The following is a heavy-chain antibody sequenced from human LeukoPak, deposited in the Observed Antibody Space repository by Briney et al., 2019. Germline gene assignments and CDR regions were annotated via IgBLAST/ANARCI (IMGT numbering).Heavy chain of an antibody. J-gene: IGHJ4*02. CDR3: ARMNTGGYNRAFDY. CDR2: IDWDDDK. Sequence: SGPALVKPTQTLTLTCTFSGFSLSTSGMCVSWIRQPPGKALEWLARIDWDDDKYYSTSLKTRLTISKDTSKNQVVLTMTNMDPVDTATYYCARMNTGGYNRAFDYWGQGTLVTVSS. D-gene: IGHD5-24*01. CDR1: GFSLSTSGMC. V-gene: IGHV2-70*11.